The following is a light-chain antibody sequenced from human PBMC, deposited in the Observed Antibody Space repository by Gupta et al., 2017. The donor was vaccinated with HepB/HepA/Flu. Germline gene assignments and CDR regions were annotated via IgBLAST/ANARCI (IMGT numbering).Light chain of an antibody. Sequence: EIVMTQSPPTLSVSQGERATLSCRASQSVSSNLAWYQQKPGQVPRLFIYGASTRATGIPARFSGSGSGTEFTLTISSLQSEDFAVYYCQQYNNWPPLTFGGGTKVEIK. V-gene: IGKV3-15*01. J-gene: IGKJ4*01. CDR2: GAS. CDR3: QQYNNWPPLT. CDR1: QSVSSN.